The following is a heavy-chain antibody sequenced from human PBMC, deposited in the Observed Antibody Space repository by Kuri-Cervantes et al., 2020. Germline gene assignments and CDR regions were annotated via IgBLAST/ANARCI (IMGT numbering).Heavy chain of an antibody. CDR2: ISYDGSNK. J-gene: IGHJ4*02. V-gene: IGHV3-30*03. Sequence: GESLKISCAASGFTFSLYGLHWVRQAPGKGLEWVAVISYDGSNKYYADSVKGRFTISRDNSKNTLYLQMNSLRAEDTAVYYCARGWFGELGGYYFDYWGQGTLVTVSS. D-gene: IGHD3-10*01. CDR1: GFTFSLYG. CDR3: ARGWFGELGGYYFDY.